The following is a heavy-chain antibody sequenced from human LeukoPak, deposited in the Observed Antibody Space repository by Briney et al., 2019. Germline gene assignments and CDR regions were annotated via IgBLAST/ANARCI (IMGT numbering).Heavy chain of an antibody. CDR3: ARDHYYDSSGSDY. CDR2: INPNSGVT. J-gene: IGHJ4*02. CDR1: RYTFTGYY. D-gene: IGHD3-22*01. Sequence: ASVKVSCKASRYTFTGYYMHWVRQAPGQGLEWMGWINPNSGVTDYAQNFQGRVTMTRDTSISTAYVELSRLRSDDTAVYYCARDHYYDSSGSDYWGQGTLVTVSS. V-gene: IGHV1-2*02.